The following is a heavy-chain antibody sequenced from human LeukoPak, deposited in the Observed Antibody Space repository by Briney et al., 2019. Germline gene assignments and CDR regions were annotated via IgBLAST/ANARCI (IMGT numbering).Heavy chain of an antibody. J-gene: IGHJ4*02. Sequence: GGSLRLSCAISGFTFSSYEMNWVRQAPGKGLEWVSYISSGGSTKNYADSVKGRFTISRDNSKNTLYLQMNSLRAEDTAVYFCAKGLYSYTIGPSFDYWGQGTLVTVSS. CDR3: AKGLYSYTIGPSFDY. CDR1: GFTFSSYE. CDR2: ISSGGSTK. D-gene: IGHD5-18*01. V-gene: IGHV3-48*03.